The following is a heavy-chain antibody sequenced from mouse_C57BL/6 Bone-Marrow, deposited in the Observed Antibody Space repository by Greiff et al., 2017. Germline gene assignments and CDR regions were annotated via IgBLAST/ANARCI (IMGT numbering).Heavy chain of an antibody. CDR1: GYTFTSYG. Sequence: VQLQQSGAELARPGASVKLSCKASGYTFTSYGISWVKQRPGQGLEWIGEIYPRSGNTYYNEKFKGKATLTADKSSSTAYMELRSLTSEDSAVYFCAREHFYYYGSSYAQDVWGTGTTVTVSS. V-gene: IGHV1-81*01. CDR2: IYPRSGNT. J-gene: IGHJ1*03. CDR3: AREHFYYYGSSYAQDV. D-gene: IGHD1-1*01.